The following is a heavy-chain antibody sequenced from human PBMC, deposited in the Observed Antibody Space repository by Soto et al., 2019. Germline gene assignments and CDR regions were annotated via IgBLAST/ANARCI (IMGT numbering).Heavy chain of an antibody. CDR2: IIPINGTT. CDR3: ARDGVGGTVFFGYLDY. D-gene: IGHD1-26*01. CDR1: GYSFTRYG. Sequence: SVKVSCKASGYSFTRYGISWVRQAPGQGLEWMGGIIPINGTTNYAQKFQGRVTITADESTSTAYMELSSLRSEDTAVYYCARDGVGGTVFFGYLDYRGQGALVTVSS. J-gene: IGHJ4*02. V-gene: IGHV1-69*13.